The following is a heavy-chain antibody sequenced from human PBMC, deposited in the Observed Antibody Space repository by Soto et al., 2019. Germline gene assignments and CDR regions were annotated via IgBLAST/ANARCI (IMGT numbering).Heavy chain of an antibody. Sequence: PSETLSLTCTVSGGSIGSYDCSWIRQPPGKGLEWIGYIYESGSTNSNPPLQSRVTISVDTSKNQFYLNLSPVTAADTATYYCARARITLVREIIKSNMDISGQGTKVKVSS. CDR1: GGSIGSYD. J-gene: IGHJ6*02. CDR3: ARARITLVREIIKSNMDI. V-gene: IGHV4-59*01. CDR2: IYESGST. D-gene: IGHD3-10*01.